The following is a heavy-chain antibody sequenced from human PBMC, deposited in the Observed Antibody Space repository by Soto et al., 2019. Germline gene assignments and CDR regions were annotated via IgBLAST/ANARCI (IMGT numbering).Heavy chain of an antibody. Sequence: QVQLVESGGGLVKPGGSLRLSCAASGFTFSDYYMSWIRQAPGKGLEWVSYISSSSSYTNYADSVKGRFTISRDNAKNSLYPQMNSLRAEDTAVYYCARDGAYGGNPGMDVWGQGTTVTVSS. J-gene: IGHJ6*02. V-gene: IGHV3-11*05. CDR2: ISSSSSYT. CDR3: ARDGAYGGNPGMDV. CDR1: GFTFSDYY. D-gene: IGHD4-17*01.